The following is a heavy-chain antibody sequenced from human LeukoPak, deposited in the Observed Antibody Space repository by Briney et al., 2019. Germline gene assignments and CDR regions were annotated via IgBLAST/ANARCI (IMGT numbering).Heavy chain of an antibody. V-gene: IGHV3-53*01. Sequence: GGSLRLSCAASGFTFSSNYMSWVRQAPGKGLEWVSVIYSGGSTYYSDSVKGRFTISRDNSKNTLYLQMNSLRAEDTAVYYCASGSGSYRTPYYYMDVWGTGTTVTVSS. CDR1: GFTFSSNY. J-gene: IGHJ6*03. CDR3: ASGSGSYRTPYYYMDV. CDR2: IYSGGST. D-gene: IGHD3-10*01.